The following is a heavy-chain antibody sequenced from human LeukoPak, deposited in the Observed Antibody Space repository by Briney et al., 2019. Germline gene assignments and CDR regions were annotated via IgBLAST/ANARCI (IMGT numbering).Heavy chain of an antibody. V-gene: IGHV1-18*01. J-gene: IGHJ4*02. D-gene: IGHD1-26*01. CDR3: AVGGSYRRGGDDY. Sequence: ASVKVSCKASGYSFTNYGITWIREAPGQGPEWLGWIGGYNANAHYAQNVQGRVTLTTDTSTNAAYMELRSLRSDDTAVYYCAVGGSYRRGGDDYWGQGTLVTVSS. CDR2: IGGYNANA. CDR1: GYSFTNYG.